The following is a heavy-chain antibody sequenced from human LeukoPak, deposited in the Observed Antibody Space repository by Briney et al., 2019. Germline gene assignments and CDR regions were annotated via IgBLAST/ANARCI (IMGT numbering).Heavy chain of an antibody. J-gene: IGHJ4*02. D-gene: IGHD3-16*01. Sequence: GGSLRLSCAASGFTFSSYSMNWVRQAPGKGLEWVSSISSSSSYIYYADSVKGRFTISRDNAKNSLYLQMNSLRAEDTAVYYCARVGGVDDCYFDYWGQGTLVTVSS. CDR1: GFTFSSYS. CDR3: ARVGGVDDCYFDY. CDR2: ISSSSSYI. V-gene: IGHV3-21*01.